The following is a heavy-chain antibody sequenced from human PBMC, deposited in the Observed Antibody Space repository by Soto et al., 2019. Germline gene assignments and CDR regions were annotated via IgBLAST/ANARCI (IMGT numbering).Heavy chain of an antibody. V-gene: IGHV3-23*01. CDR1: GFTFSSYA. Sequence: EVQLLESGGGLVQPGGSLRLSCATSGFTFSSYAMSWVRQAPGKGLEWVSDISGSGGSTYYADSVKGRFTISRDNSKNRVYLQMNSVRAEDTAVYYCAKPGYCSGGSCYVSGTSRYYFDYWGQGGLATVSS. J-gene: IGHJ4*02. D-gene: IGHD2-15*01. CDR3: AKPGYCSGGSCYVSGTSRYYFDY. CDR2: ISGSGGST.